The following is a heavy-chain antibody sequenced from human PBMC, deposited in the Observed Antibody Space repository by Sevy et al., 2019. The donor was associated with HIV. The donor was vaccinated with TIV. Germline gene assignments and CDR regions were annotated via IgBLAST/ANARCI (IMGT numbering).Heavy chain of an antibody. CDR2: ITGSGGST. CDR3: AKVGYCSSTSCYSIYYGMDV. V-gene: IGHV3-23*01. Sequence: GGSLRLSCAASGFTXSRNAMSWVRQAPGKGLEWASGITGSGGSTYYADSVKGRFTISRDNSKNTLYLQMNSLRVEDXXVYYCAKVGYCSSTSCYSIYYGMDVWGQGTTVTVSS. D-gene: IGHD2-2*02. CDR1: GFTXSRNA. J-gene: IGHJ6*02.